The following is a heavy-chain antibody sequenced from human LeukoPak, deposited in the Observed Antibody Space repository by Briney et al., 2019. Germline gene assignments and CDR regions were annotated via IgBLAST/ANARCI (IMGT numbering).Heavy chain of an antibody. CDR3: ARARSTGDYDFWSGYYLVYFDY. D-gene: IGHD3-3*01. Sequence: GGSLRLSCAASGFTFNNYAMSWVRQAPGKGLEWVANIKQDGSEKYYVDSVKGRFTISRDNAKNSLYLQMNSLRAEDTAVYYCARARSTGDYDFWSGYYLVYFDYWGQGTLVTVSS. V-gene: IGHV3-7*01. CDR2: IKQDGSEK. CDR1: GFTFNNYA. J-gene: IGHJ4*02.